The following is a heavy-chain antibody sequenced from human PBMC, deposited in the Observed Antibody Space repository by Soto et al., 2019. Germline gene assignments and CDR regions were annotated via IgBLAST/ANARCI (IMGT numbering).Heavy chain of an antibody. CDR1: GGSISSNNW. Sequence: PETLSLTCVVSGGSISSNNWWSWVRQPPGKGLEWIGEAYHNGNTNYDPSLKSRVTISIDKSNNQVSLKVTSVTAADTAVYYCARLAHGGSYSGWPDFWGQGTLVTVSS. D-gene: IGHD1-26*01. J-gene: IGHJ4*02. V-gene: IGHV4-4*03. CDR2: AYHNGNT. CDR3: ARLAHGGSYSGWPDF.